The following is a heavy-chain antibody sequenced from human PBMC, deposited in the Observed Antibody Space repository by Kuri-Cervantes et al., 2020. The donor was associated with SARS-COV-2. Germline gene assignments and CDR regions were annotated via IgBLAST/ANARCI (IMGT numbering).Heavy chain of an antibody. Sequence: GSLLKISCAASGFTFSSYGMHWVRQAPGKGLEWVAVIWYDGSNKYYADSVKGRFTISRDNSKNTLYLQMNSLRAEDTAVYYCAKERCSGGSCYLFDYWGQGTLVTVSS. V-gene: IGHV3-33*06. CDR2: IWYDGSNK. CDR3: AKERCSGGSCYLFDY. CDR1: GFTFSSYG. D-gene: IGHD2-15*01. J-gene: IGHJ4*02.